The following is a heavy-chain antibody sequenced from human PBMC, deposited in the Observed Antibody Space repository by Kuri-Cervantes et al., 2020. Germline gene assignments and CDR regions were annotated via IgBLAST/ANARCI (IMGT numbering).Heavy chain of an antibody. CDR1: GYTFTSYA. V-gene: IGHV7-4-1*02. J-gene: IGHJ5*02. D-gene: IGHD3-22*01. CDR3: ASGYYYDSSGYITALDP. CDR2: INTNTGNP. Sequence: ASVKVSCKASGYTFTSYAMNWVRQAPGQGLEWMGWINTNTGNPTYAQGFTGRFVSSLDTSVSTAYLQISSLKAEDTAVYYCASGYYYDSSGYITALDPWGQGTLVTVSS.